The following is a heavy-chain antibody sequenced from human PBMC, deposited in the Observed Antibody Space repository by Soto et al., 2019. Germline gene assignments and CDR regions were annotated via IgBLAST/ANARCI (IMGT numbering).Heavy chain of an antibody. CDR1: GYSISSYYY. D-gene: IGHD3-10*01. CDR2: IYHSGST. V-gene: IGHV4-38-2*02. Sequence: PSETLSLTCAVSGYSISSYYYWGWIRQPPGKGLEWIGSIYHSGSTYYNPSLESRVTTSLDTSKNQVSLKLSSVTAAETAMYFCERERANEYGSGLNFDYWGQGTLVTVSS. CDR3: ERERANEYGSGLNFDY. J-gene: IGHJ4*02.